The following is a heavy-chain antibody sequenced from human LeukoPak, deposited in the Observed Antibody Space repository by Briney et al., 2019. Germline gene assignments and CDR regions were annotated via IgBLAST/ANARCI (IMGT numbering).Heavy chain of an antibody. CDR1: GFTFSSFW. D-gene: IGHD5-18*01. V-gene: IGHV3-74*01. J-gene: IGHJ4*02. CDR2: INSDGSTT. Sequence: GGSLRLSCAASGFTFSSFWMHWVRQPPGKGLVWVSGINSDGSTTGYADSVKGRFTISRDNAKSTVHLQMNSLRAEDTAVYYCARGGYGAHMGWGQGTLVTVSS. CDR3: ARGGYGAHMG.